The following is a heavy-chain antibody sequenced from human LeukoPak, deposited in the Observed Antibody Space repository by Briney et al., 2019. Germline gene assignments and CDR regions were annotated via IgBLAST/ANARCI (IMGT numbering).Heavy chain of an antibody. CDR3: ARIEDRGAAFDS. CDR2: TNTDGRTT. J-gene: IGHJ4*02. Sequence: GGSLRLSCAASRFTFSSYWMHWVRQAPGEGLVWVSRTNTDGRTTSYADSVKGRFTISRDNAKSMLYLQMNSLRAEDTAVYYCARIEDRGAAFDSWGQGTLVTVSS. D-gene: IGHD3-22*01. V-gene: IGHV3-74*01. CDR1: RFTFSSYW.